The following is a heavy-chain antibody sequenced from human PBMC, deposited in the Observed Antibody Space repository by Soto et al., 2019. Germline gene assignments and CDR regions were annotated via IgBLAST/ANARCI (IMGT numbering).Heavy chain of an antibody. CDR2: IDWDDDK. V-gene: IGHV2-70*04. CDR1: GFSLSTSGMR. D-gene: IGHD2-15*01. Sequence: SGPTLVNPTPTLTLTCTFSGFSLSTSGMRVSWIRQPPGKALEWLARIDWDDDKFYNTSLKTRLTISKDSSKNQVVLTLTNMGPVDTATYYCARMFHCSGGTCPFDYWGQGALVTVSS. CDR3: ARMFHCSGGTCPFDY. J-gene: IGHJ4*02.